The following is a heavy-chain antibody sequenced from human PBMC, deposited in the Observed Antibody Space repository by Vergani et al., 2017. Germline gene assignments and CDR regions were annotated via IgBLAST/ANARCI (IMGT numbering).Heavy chain of an antibody. CDR2: ITAYNGDP. CDR3: ARSIGYCAGATCRAYYFDH. CDR1: GYTFTAYG. J-gene: IGHJ5*02. Sequence: QVQLVQSGAEMKKPGASVKVSCKASGYTFTAYGISWVRQAPGQGLEWLGWITAYNGDPKYTRRLQDRITLTTDPSTATVYLELRSLRSDDTAVYYCARSIGYCAGATCRAYYFDHWGQGTRVTVSS. V-gene: IGHV1-18*01. D-gene: IGHD2-21*01.